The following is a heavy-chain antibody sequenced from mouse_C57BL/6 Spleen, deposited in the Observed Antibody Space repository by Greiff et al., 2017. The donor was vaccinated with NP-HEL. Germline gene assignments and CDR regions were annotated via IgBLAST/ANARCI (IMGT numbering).Heavy chain of an antibody. CDR2: IYPSDSET. CDR1: GYTFTSYW. CDR3: ARSYDYDSPGYAMDY. Sequence: QVQLQQPGAELVRPGSSVKLSCKASGYTFTSYWMDWVKQRPGQGLEWIGNIYPSDSETHYNQKFKDKATLTVDKSSSTAYMQLSSLTSEDSAVYYCARSYDYDSPGYAMDYWGQGTSVTVSS. J-gene: IGHJ4*01. D-gene: IGHD2-4*01. V-gene: IGHV1-61*01.